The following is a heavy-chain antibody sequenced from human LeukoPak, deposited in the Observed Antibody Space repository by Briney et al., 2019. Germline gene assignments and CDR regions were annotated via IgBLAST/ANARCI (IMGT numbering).Heavy chain of an antibody. CDR3: ARGVIAAAGYYYYMDV. CDR2: SNPNSGDT. J-gene: IGHJ6*03. D-gene: IGHD6-13*01. Sequence: GASVKVSCKASGYTFTDYYMHWVRQAPGQGLEWMGWSNPNSGDTNYAQKFQGRVTMTTDTSMTTAYMELRRLRSDDTAVYYCARGVIAAAGYYYYMDVWGKGTTVTVSS. CDR1: GYTFTDYY. V-gene: IGHV1-2*02.